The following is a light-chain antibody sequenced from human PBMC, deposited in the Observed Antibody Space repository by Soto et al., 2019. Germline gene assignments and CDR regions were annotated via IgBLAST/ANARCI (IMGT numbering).Light chain of an antibody. CDR3: SSYSSNSPPVV. CDR2: DVS. CDR1: SSDVGGYNY. Sequence: QSALTQPASVSGSPGRSITISCTGTSSDVGGYNYVSWYQQHPGKVPKLMIYDVSNRPSGVSNRFSGSKSGNTASLTISGLQAEDEADYYCSSYSSNSPPVVFGGGTKLTVL. V-gene: IGLV2-14*01. J-gene: IGLJ2*01.